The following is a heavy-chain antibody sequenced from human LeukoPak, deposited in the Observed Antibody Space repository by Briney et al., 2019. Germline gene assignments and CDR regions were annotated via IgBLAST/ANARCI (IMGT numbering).Heavy chain of an antibody. J-gene: IGHJ5*02. V-gene: IGHV4-30-4*01. D-gene: IGHD3-22*01. CDR2: MYYSGST. CDR1: GGSISSGDYY. Sequence: SQTLSLTCTVSGGSISSGDYYWSWIRQPPGKGLEWIAYMYYSGSTYYNPSLKSRVTMSADTSKNQLSLKLSSVTSADTAVYYFARPYYYDSRIDPWGQGILVTVSS. CDR3: ARPYYYDSRIDP.